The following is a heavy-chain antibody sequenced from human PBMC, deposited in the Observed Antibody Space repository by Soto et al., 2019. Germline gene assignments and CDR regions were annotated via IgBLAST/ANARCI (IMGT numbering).Heavy chain of an antibody. D-gene: IGHD3-22*01. CDR2: IYYSGST. V-gene: IGHV4-34*01. CDR3: ARLVYDSSGYRPG. Sequence: PSETLSLTCAVYGGSFGGYYWSWIRQPPGKGLEWIGSIYYSGSTYYNPSLKSRVTISVDTSKNQFSPKLSSVTAADTAVYYCARLVYDSSGYRPGWGQGTLVTVSS. J-gene: IGHJ4*02. CDR1: GGSFGGYY.